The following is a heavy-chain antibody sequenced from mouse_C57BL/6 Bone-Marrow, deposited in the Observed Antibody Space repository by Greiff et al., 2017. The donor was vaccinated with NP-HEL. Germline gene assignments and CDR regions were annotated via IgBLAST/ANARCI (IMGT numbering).Heavy chain of an antibody. CDR1: GYSFTDYN. CDR2: INPNYGTT. V-gene: IGHV1-39*01. J-gene: IGHJ3*01. CDR3: ARGFRYYYGSKEAWFAY. Sequence: VQLQQSGPELVKPGASVKISCKASGYSFTDYNMNWVKQSNGKGLEWIGVINPNYGTTSYNQKFKSKATLTVDQSSSTAYMQLNSLTSEDSAVYYCARGFRYYYGSKEAWFAYWGQGTLVTVSA. D-gene: IGHD1-1*01.